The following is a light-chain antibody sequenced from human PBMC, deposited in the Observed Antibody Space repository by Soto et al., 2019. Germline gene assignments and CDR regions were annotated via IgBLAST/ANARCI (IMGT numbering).Light chain of an antibody. Sequence: DIQLTQSPSFLYASVGDRVTITCRASQGISSYLAWYQQKPGKAPKPLLYAASTLQSGVPSRFSGSGSVTEFTLTISSLQPEDCATYYCQQLNSYPLTFGGGTKVEIK. V-gene: IGKV1-9*01. J-gene: IGKJ4*01. CDR3: QQLNSYPLT. CDR2: AAS. CDR1: QGISSY.